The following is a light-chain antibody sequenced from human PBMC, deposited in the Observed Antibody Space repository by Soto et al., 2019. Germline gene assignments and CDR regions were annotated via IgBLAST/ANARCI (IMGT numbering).Light chain of an antibody. J-gene: IGKJ4*01. V-gene: IGKV3-11*01. Sequence: ELVLTQSPATLSLSPGERATLSCRASQSLSRSLAWYQQKPGQAPRLLIYDASNRATGIPARFSGSGSGTDFTLTISSIEPEDFALYYCQHRANWPLTFGGGHKVEIK. CDR2: DAS. CDR3: QHRANWPLT. CDR1: QSLSRS.